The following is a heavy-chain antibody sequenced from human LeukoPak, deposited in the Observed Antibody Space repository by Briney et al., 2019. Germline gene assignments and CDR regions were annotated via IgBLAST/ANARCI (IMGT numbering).Heavy chain of an antibody. CDR1: GGSISSGGYS. CDR2: IYYSGST. D-gene: IGHD5-12*01. V-gene: IGHV4-31*03. J-gene: IGHJ4*02. CDR3: ARGDRWLGFDY. Sequence: KPSQTLSLTCTVSGGSISSGGYSWSWIRQHPGKGLEWIGYIYYSGSTYYNPSLKSRVTISVDTSKNQFSLKLSSVTAADTAVYYCARGDRWLGFDYWGQGTLVTVSS.